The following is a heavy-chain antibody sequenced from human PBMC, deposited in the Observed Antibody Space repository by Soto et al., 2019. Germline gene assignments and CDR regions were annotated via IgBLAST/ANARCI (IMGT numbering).Heavy chain of an antibody. D-gene: IGHD3-10*01. Sequence: GASVKVSCKASGYSFTSYAIQWVRQAPGQRLEWMGWINAGNGNTSYSQKFQGRVTISRDTSASTAYMELSSLRSEDTAVYYCARPLGRITMVRGVTKYYYYYGMDVWGQGTTVTVSS. J-gene: IGHJ6*02. V-gene: IGHV1-3*01. CDR3: ARPLGRITMVRGVTKYYYYYGMDV. CDR2: INAGNGNT. CDR1: GYSFTSYA.